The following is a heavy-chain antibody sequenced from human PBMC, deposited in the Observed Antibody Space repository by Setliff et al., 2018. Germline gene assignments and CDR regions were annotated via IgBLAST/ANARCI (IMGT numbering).Heavy chain of an antibody. CDR3: AKSGGDHCCPLYHHYYMDV. Sequence: GGSLRLSCAASGFTLGTYWMHWVRQVPGKGLVWVSRVNSDETTTTYADSVKGRFTISRDNARNSLYLQMNRLGPEDTAVYYCAKSGGDHCCPLYHHYYMDVWGTGTTVTVSS. CDR2: VNSDETTT. D-gene: IGHD2-21*02. V-gene: IGHV3-74*01. J-gene: IGHJ6*03. CDR1: GFTLGTYW.